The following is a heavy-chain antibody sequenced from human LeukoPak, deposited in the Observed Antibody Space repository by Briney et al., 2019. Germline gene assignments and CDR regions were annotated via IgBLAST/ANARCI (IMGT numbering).Heavy chain of an antibody. Sequence: GGSLRLSCAPSGFSFSSYTMNCVPHAPGKRLEWVSIISSSSSYIYYADSVKGRFTIFRDNAKNALYLQMNSLRVEDTAVYYCARDGRCGGDCYASWGQGTLVTVSS. J-gene: IGHJ4*02. D-gene: IGHD2-21*02. CDR1: GFSFSSYT. V-gene: IGHV3-21*01. CDR3: ARDGRCGGDCYAS. CDR2: ISSSSSYI.